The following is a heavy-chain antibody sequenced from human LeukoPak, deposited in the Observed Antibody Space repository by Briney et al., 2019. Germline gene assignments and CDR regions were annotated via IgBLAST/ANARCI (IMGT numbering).Heavy chain of an antibody. CDR1: GVSISSSNSY. CDR3: ARSRRNWFDP. J-gene: IGHJ5*02. Sequence: SETLSLTCTVSGVSISSSNSYWGWIRQPPGKGLEWIGSIYYTGNTYYNASLKSRVTISIDTSNNQISLRLISVTATDTAMYYCARSRRNWFDPWGQGTLVTVSS. CDR2: IYYTGNT. V-gene: IGHV4-39*01.